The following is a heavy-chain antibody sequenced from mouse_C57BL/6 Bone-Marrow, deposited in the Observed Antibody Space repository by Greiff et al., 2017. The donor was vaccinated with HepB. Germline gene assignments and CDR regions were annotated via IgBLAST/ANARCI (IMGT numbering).Heavy chain of an antibody. J-gene: IGHJ1*03. V-gene: IGHV5-12*01. CDR3: ARGGRGWYFDV. CDR2: ISNGGGST. CDR1: GFTFSDYY. Sequence: EVHLVESGGGLVQPGGSLKLSCAASGFTFSDYYMYWVRQTPEKRLEWVAYISNGGGSTYYPDTVKGRFTISRDNAKNTLYLQMSRLKSEDTAMYYCARGGRGWYFDVWGTGTTVTVSS.